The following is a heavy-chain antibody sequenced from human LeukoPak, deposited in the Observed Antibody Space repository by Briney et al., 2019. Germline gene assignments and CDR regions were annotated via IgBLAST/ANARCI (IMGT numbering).Heavy chain of an antibody. CDR2: IDPSDSYT. CDR3: ATQSHPYCSSTSCQGDY. CDR1: GYSFTSYW. D-gene: IGHD2-2*01. Sequence: GESLKISCKGSGYSFTSYWISWVRQMPGKGLEWMGRIDPSDSYTNYSPSFQGHVTISADKSISTAYLQWSSLKASDTAMYYCATQSHPYCSSTSCQGDYWGQGTLVTVSS. J-gene: IGHJ4*02. V-gene: IGHV5-10-1*01.